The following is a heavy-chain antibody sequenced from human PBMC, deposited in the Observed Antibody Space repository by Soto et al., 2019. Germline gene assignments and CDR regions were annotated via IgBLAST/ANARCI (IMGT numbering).Heavy chain of an antibody. J-gene: IGHJ6*02. CDR3: ARGRTITMVRGVILGYGMDV. V-gene: IGHV4-59*01. Sequence: SETLSLTCTVSGGSISSYYWSWIRQPPGKGLEWIGYIYYSGSTNYNPSLKSRVTISVDTSKNQFSLKLSSVTAADTAVYYCARGRTITMVRGVILGYGMDVWGQGTTVTVSS. CDR1: GGSISSYY. CDR2: IYYSGST. D-gene: IGHD3-10*01.